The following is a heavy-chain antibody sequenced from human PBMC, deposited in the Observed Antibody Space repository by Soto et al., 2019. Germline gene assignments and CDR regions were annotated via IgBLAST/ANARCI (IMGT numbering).Heavy chain of an antibody. V-gene: IGHV4-39*01. Sequence: QLQLQESGPRLVKPSETLSLTCAVSGGSISSSSYFWGWIRQPPGKGLEWLGSMHFRGRTYHNPSLKSRVTISVDTSKNQFSLKLTSVAAADTAVYYCASHIEYSGSSLFDSWGQGTLVTVSS. CDR2: MHFRGRT. J-gene: IGHJ4*02. D-gene: IGHD6-6*01. CDR3: ASHIEYSGSSLFDS. CDR1: GGSISSSSYF.